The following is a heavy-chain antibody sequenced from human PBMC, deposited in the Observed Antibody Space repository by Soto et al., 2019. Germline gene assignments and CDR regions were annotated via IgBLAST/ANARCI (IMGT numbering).Heavy chain of an antibody. J-gene: IGHJ6*02. CDR3: ARDRKGGFVMDV. CDR2: AYYRSKWYN. V-gene: IGHV6-1*01. D-gene: IGHD3-16*01. Sequence: SLTCAISGDSVSSNSAAWNWIRQSPSRGLEWLGRAYYRSKWYNDYAVSVKGRISINPDTSKNLFSLQLNSVTPEDTAVYYCARDRKGGFVMDVWGQGTTVTVSS. CDR1: GDSVSSNSAA.